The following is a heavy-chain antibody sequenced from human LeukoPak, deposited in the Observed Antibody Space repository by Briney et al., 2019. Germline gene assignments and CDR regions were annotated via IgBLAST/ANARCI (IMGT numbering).Heavy chain of an antibody. Sequence: SETLSLTCILSGGSISSSSYYWGWIRQPPGKGLEWIGSIYYSGSTYYNPSLKSRVTISLDTSKNQFSLRLSSVTAADTAVYYCARGGELMNYWGQGTLVTVSS. J-gene: IGHJ4*02. CDR3: ARGGELMNY. CDR2: IYYSGST. V-gene: IGHV4-39*07. CDR1: GGSISSSSYY. D-gene: IGHD1-26*01.